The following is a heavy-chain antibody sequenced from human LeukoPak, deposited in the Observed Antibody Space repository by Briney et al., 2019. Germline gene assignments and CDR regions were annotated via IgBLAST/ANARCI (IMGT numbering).Heavy chain of an antibody. CDR2: IYPGDSDT. V-gene: IGHV5-51*01. J-gene: IGHJ5*02. D-gene: IGHD6-13*01. Sequence: GESLKISWKGSGYSFTSYWIGWVRQMPGKGLEWMGIIYPGDSDTRNSPSFQGQVTISADRSISTAYLQWSSLKASDTAMYYCARQARGIVAPTNWFDPWGQGTLVTVSS. CDR1: GYSFTSYW. CDR3: ARQARGIVAPTNWFDP.